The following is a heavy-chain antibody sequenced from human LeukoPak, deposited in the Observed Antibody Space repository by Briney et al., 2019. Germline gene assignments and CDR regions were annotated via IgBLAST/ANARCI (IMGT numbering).Heavy chain of an antibody. CDR3: ASSDYSNYPPRVDV. D-gene: IGHD4-11*01. CDR1: GGSISSGGYS. Sequence: SETLSLTCAVSGGSISSGGYSWSWIRQPPGKGLEWIGYIYHSGRTYYNPSLKSRVTISVDRSKNQFSLKLSSVTAADTAVYYCASSDYSNYPPRVDVWGQGTTVTVSS. V-gene: IGHV4-30-2*01. CDR2: IYHSGRT. J-gene: IGHJ6*02.